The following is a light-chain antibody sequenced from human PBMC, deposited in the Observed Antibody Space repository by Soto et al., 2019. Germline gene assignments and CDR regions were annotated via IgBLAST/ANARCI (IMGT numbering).Light chain of an antibody. V-gene: IGKV3-20*01. J-gene: IGKJ1*01. CDR1: QSVASNC. Sequence: EIVLTQSPGTLSLSPGEGATLSCTASQSVASNCLAWYQQKPGQAPRLLIYGASSRATGIPDKFSGSGSGTDFTLTISRLEPEDFAVYYCQQYGTSPQTFGQGTKVELK. CDR2: GAS. CDR3: QQYGTSPQT.